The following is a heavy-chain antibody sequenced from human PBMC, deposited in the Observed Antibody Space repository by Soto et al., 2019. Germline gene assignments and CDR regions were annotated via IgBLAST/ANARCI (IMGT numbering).Heavy chain of an antibody. CDR1: GDSVSSNSAA. J-gene: IGHJ6*02. D-gene: IGHD6-19*01. V-gene: IGHV6-1*01. CDR2: TYYRSKWYN. CDR3: ARGDSSGYHYYYGMDV. Sequence: PSQTLSLTCAISGDSVSSNSAAWNWIKQSPSRGLEWLGRTYYRSKWYNDYAVSVKSRITINPDTSKNQFSLQLNSVTPKDTAVYYCARGDSSGYHYYYGMDVWGQGTTVTVSS.